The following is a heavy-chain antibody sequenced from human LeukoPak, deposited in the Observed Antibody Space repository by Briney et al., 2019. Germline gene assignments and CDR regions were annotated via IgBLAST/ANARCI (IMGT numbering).Heavy chain of an antibody. V-gene: IGHV3-15*01. CDR1: GFTFSNAW. J-gene: IGHJ4*02. CDR2: IKSKTDGGTT. CDR3: TTDRVLDYYGEDY. Sequence: KSGGSLRLSCAASGFTFSNAWMSWVRQAPGKGLEWVGRIKSKTDGGTTDYAAPVKGRFTISRDDSKNTLYLQMNSLKTEDTAVYYCTTDRVLDYYGEDYWGQGTLVTVSS. D-gene: IGHD3-10*01.